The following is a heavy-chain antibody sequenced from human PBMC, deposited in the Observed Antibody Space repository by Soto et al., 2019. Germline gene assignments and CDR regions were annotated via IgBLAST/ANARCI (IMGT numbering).Heavy chain of an antibody. V-gene: IGHV4-31*01. J-gene: IGHJ6*02. Sequence: QVQLQESGPGLVKPSQTLSLTCTVSGGSISSGGYYWSWIRQHPGKGLEWIGYIYYSGSTYYNPSLKSLVTMSVDTSKNQFSLKLSSVTAADTAVYYCARGTAVRMWNYGMDVWGQGTTVTVSS. CDR3: ARGTAVRMWNYGMDV. D-gene: IGHD4-4*01. CDR2: IYYSGST. CDR1: GGSISSGGYY.